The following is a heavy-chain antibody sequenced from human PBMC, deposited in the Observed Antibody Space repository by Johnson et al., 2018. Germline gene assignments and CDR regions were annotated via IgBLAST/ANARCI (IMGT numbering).Heavy chain of an antibody. CDR2: ISYDGTTK. V-gene: IGHV3-30-3*01. CDR1: GFTFSSYV. Sequence: QVQLVQSGGGVVQPGRSLRLSCAASGFTFSSYVIHWVRQAPGKGLEWVALISYDGTTKYYADSVKGRFTISRDNSRNTLDLQMNSLQTEDTAVYYCARDRDAFDVWGQGTMVTVSS. J-gene: IGHJ3*01. CDR3: ARDRDAFDV.